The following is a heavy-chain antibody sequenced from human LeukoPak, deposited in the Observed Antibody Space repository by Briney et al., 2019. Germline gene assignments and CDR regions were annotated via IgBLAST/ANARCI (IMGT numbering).Heavy chain of an antibody. D-gene: IGHD3-16*02. Sequence: ASVKVSCKASGYTFTSYDINWVRQATGQGLEWMGWMNPNSGNTGYAQKFQGRVTMTRYTSISTAYMELSSLRSEDTAVYYCARAPPSSSYQFDYWGQGTLVTVSS. CDR1: GYTFTSYD. CDR3: ARAPPSSSYQFDY. CDR2: MNPNSGNT. J-gene: IGHJ4*02. V-gene: IGHV1-8*01.